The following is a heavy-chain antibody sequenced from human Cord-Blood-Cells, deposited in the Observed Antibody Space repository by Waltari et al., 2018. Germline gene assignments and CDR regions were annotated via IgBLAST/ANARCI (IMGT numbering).Heavy chain of an antibody. J-gene: IGHJ4*02. V-gene: IGHV4-39*01. CDR1: GGSISSSSYY. D-gene: IGHD5-12*01. Sequence: QLQLQESGPGLVKPSETLSLTCTVSGGSISSSSYYWGWIRQPPGKGLEWIGSIYYSGRTYYNPSLKSRVTISVDTSKNQFSLKLSSVTAADTAVYYCARRVVATIDYWGQGTLVTVSS. CDR2: IYYSGRT. CDR3: ARRVVATIDY.